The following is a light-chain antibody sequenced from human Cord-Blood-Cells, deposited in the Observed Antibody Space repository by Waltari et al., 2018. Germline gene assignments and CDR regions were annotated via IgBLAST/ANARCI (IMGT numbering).Light chain of an antibody. J-gene: IGLJ3*02. CDR2: EGS. CDR3: CSYAGSSTWV. Sequence: QSALTQPASVSGSPGQSITISCTGTSSDVGSYNLVSWYQQHPGKAPKLMVYEGSKLPAGVSNRFSGSKSGNPASLTISGLQAEDEAEYFCCSYAGSSTWVFGGGTKLTVL. V-gene: IGLV2-23*01. CDR1: SSDVGSYNL.